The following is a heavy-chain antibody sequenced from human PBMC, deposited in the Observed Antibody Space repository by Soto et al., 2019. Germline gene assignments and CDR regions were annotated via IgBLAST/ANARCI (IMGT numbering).Heavy chain of an antibody. J-gene: IGHJ5*02. CDR1: GGSISSNIYY. CDR3: ARERPDGSRLDP. Sequence: SETLSLTCSVSGGSISSNIYYWAWIRQPPGKGLEWIGTISYRGSTSYNPSLKGRVTTSVDTSKNQFSLKLSSVTAADTAVYYCARERPDGSRLDPWGQGTLVTVSS. CDR2: ISYRGST. V-gene: IGHV4-39*02. D-gene: IGHD6-13*01.